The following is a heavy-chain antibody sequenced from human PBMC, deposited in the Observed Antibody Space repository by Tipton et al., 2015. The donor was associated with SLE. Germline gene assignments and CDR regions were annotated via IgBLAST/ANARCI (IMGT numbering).Heavy chain of an antibody. Sequence: SLRLSCATSGFTFSNYWMTWVRQAPGKGLEWVANIKYDGSEKYYVDSMKGRFTTSRDNAKNSLYLQINSLGPGDTALYYCARDGFRFAMDVWGQGTTVTV. J-gene: IGHJ6*02. CDR1: GFTFSNYW. CDR3: ARDGFRFAMDV. CDR2: IKYDGSEK. D-gene: IGHD3-10*01. V-gene: IGHV3-7*03.